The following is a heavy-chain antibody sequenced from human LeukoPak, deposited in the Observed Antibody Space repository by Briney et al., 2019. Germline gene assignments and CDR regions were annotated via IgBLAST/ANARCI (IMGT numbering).Heavy chain of an antibody. Sequence: GGSLRLSCVGSGLSLSSYWMTWVRQTPGKGLEWVAIILQDGSEKHYVASVKGRFTISRDNAKNSVYLQMNGLRAEDTAVYYCARAGAYSSSSPAGLWGQGTLVTVSS. CDR2: ILQDGSEK. J-gene: IGHJ4*02. CDR3: ARAGAYSSSSPAGL. CDR1: GLSLSSYW. D-gene: IGHD6-6*01. V-gene: IGHV3-7*01.